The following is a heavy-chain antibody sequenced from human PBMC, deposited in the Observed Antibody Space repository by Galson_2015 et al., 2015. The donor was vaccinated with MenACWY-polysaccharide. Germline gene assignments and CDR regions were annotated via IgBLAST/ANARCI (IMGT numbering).Heavy chain of an antibody. CDR2: VWNDRGKK. D-gene: IGHD4-11*01. J-gene: IGHJ6*02. CDR3: ARLAYRNFLGGMGV. CDR1: GVAFGRYG. V-gene: IGHV3-33*01. Sequence: ALRLGCAAPGVAFGRYGRHWVRQAPGQGRVWAAVVWNDRGKKDYADAVKRRVHVHRDNSKTPLYLQMNSLRDEDTAVYHCARLAYRNFLGGMGVWGQGTTVTVSS.